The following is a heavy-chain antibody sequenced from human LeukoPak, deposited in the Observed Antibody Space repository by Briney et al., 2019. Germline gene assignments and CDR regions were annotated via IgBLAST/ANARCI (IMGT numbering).Heavy chain of an antibody. CDR2: IYTSGST. Sequence: SETLSLTCTVSGGSISSYYWSWIRQPAGKGLEWIGRIYTSGSTNYNPSLKSRVTMSVDTSKNQFSLKLSSVTAADTAVYYCAREPDIVVVPAVPGAFDIWGQGTMVTVSS. CDR3: AREPDIVVVPAVPGAFDI. V-gene: IGHV4-4*07. D-gene: IGHD2-2*01. CDR1: GGSISSYY. J-gene: IGHJ3*02.